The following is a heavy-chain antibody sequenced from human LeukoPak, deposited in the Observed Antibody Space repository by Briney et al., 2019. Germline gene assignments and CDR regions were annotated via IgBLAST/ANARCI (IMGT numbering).Heavy chain of an antibody. D-gene: IGHD6-13*01. V-gene: IGHV4-34*01. J-gene: IGHJ4*02. CDR3: ARGRSSSWLLSRRYFDY. Sequence: SETLSLTCAVYGGSFSGYYWSWIRQPPGKGLEWIGEINHSGSTNYNPSLKSRVTISVDTSKNQFSLKLSSVTAADTAVYYCARGRSSSWLLSRRYFDYWGQGTLVTVSS. CDR1: GGSFSGYY. CDR2: INHSGST.